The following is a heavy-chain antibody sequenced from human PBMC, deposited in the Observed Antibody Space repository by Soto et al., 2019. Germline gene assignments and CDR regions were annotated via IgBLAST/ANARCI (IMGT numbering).Heavy chain of an antibody. V-gene: IGHV3-33*01. D-gene: IGHD6-13*01. CDR3: ARDQSQKTGIAGAWVDL. Sequence: QVQLVESGGGVVQPGRSLRLSCAASGFTFSSYGMHWVRQAPGKGLEWVAVIWYDGSNKYYADSVKGRFTISRDNSKNTLEGHLNSLRADDSAVDYCARDQSQKTGIAGAWVDLWGQGTLVTVSS. J-gene: IGHJ5*02. CDR1: GFTFSSYG. CDR2: IWYDGSNK.